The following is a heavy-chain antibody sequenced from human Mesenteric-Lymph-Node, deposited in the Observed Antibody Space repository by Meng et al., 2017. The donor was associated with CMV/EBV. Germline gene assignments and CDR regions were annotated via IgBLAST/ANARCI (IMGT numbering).Heavy chain of an antibody. Sequence: QVHLVQSGAEVKKPGSSVKGSCKASGGTFSSYTISWVRQAPGQGLEWMGRIIPILGIANYAQKFQGRVTITADKSTSTAYMELSSLRSEDTAVYYCAGGIAAAGSRWFDPWGQGTLVTVSS. CDR1: GGTFSSYT. D-gene: IGHD6-13*01. CDR2: IIPILGIA. J-gene: IGHJ5*02. CDR3: AGGIAAAGSRWFDP. V-gene: IGHV1-69*02.